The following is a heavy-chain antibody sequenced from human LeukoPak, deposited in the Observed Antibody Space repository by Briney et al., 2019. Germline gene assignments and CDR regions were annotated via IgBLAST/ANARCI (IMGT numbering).Heavy chain of an antibody. Sequence: ASVKVSCKASGYTFTIYYMHWVRQAPGQRLEWMGTINPSAGTTTYAQKFLGRVTMTRDTSTSTVYMELSSLRSEDTAVYYCAREGVDDSSGYHPFDPWGQGTLVTVSS. J-gene: IGHJ5*02. CDR1: GYTFTIYY. V-gene: IGHV1-46*01. D-gene: IGHD3-22*01. CDR3: AREGVDDSSGYHPFDP. CDR2: INPSAGTT.